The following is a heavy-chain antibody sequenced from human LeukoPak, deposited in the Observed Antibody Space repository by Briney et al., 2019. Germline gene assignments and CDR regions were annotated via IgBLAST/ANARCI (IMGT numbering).Heavy chain of an antibody. Sequence: GGSLRLSCAASGFTFSTDAMHWVRQAAGKGLEWVAVISYDGRYKFYGDSVKGRFTISRDNSKSTLYLQTNSLRAEDMAVYYCAREKGNAFDVWGRGTMVAVSS. V-gene: IGHV3-30*04. CDR3: AREKGNAFDV. D-gene: IGHD3-10*01. CDR2: ISYDGRYK. J-gene: IGHJ3*01. CDR1: GFTFSTDA.